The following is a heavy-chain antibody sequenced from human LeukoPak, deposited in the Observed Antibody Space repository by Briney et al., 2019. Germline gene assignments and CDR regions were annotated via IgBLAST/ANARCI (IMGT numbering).Heavy chain of an antibody. CDR2: ISYDGSNT. CDR3: AREVMIWSSKNWFDP. Sequence: PGGSLRLSCAVSGFTFSSYGMHWVRQAPGKGLEWVAVISYDGSNTYYADSAKGRFTISRDNSKNTLYLQMNSLRAEDTAVYYCAREVMIWSSKNWFDPWGQGTLVTVSS. V-gene: IGHV3-30*03. D-gene: IGHD3-3*01. J-gene: IGHJ5*02. CDR1: GFTFSSYG.